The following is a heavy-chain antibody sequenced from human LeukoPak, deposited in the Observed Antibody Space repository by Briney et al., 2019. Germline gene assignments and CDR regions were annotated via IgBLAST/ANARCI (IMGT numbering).Heavy chain of an antibody. Sequence: SVKVSCKASGCTFSSYAISWVRQAPGQGLEWMGGIITIFSTANYSQEFQGRVTITTDESTSTAYMELSSLRAEDTAVYYCGRERAYYGSGSPHYYFDYWGQGTLVTVSS. CDR3: GRERAYYGSGSPHYYFDY. J-gene: IGHJ4*02. CDR2: IITIFSTA. V-gene: IGHV1-69*05. D-gene: IGHD3-10*01. CDR1: GCTFSSYA.